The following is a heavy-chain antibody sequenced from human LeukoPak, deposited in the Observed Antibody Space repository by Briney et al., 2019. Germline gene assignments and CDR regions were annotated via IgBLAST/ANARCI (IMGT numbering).Heavy chain of an antibody. D-gene: IGHD2-21*02. CDR3: ARRKGDRDRFPYYYYMDV. J-gene: IGHJ6*03. CDR2: ISHFGST. Sequence: GSLRLSCAASGFTFSNYEMNWIRQPPGKGLEWIGEISHFGSTKYIPSLESRVSLSLDTSKNQFSLELSSVTAADTAIYYCARRKGDRDRFPYYYYMDVWGKGTTVTISS. CDR1: GFTFSNYE. V-gene: IGHV4-34*01.